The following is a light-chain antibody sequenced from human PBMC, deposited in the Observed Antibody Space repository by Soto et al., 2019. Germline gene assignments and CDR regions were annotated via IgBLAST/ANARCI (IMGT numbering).Light chain of an antibody. CDR3: QQLNSYPRT. CDR2: GAS. CDR1: QGISNY. V-gene: IGKV1-9*01. Sequence: DIQWTQSPSFLSASVGDRVPITCRASQGISNYLAWYQQKTGKAPNLLIYGASTLQSGVLSRFSGSVSGTEFTLTISRLQPEDFATYDGQQLNSYPRTFGGGTKVEIK. J-gene: IGKJ4*01.